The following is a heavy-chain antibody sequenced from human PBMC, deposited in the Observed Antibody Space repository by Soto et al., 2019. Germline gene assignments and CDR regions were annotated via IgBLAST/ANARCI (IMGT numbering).Heavy chain of an antibody. V-gene: IGHV3-53*01. Sequence: WWSLGLACGASGVTVRGNYLSWVRQAPGKGLELVSFTSGGGDTDYAESVKDRFTTSRDNSKNTMYLQMTRLRVEDTAVYYCARAKRGGFDSWGQGTLVTVSS. CDR2: TSGGGDT. CDR1: GVTVRGNY. CDR3: ARAKRGGFDS. J-gene: IGHJ4*02. D-gene: IGHD3-10*01.